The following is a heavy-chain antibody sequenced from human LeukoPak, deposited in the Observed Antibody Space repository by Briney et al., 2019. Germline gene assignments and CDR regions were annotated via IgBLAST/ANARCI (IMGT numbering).Heavy chain of an antibody. CDR2: INPNSGGT. Sequence: GASVEVSCKASGYTFTGYYMHWVRQAPGQGLEWMGWINPNSGGTNYAQKFQGRVTMTRDTSISTAYMELSRLRSDDTALYYCARATRFSGWLQSNHYYYYYMDVWGKGTTVTISS. V-gene: IGHV1-2*02. D-gene: IGHD5-24*01. J-gene: IGHJ6*03. CDR1: GYTFTGYY. CDR3: ARATRFSGWLQSNHYYYYYMDV.